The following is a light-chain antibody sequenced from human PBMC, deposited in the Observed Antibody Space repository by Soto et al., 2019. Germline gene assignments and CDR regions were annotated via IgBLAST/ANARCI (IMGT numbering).Light chain of an antibody. V-gene: IGLV2-14*01. CDR3: SSYTSTSTVYV. J-gene: IGLJ1*01. CDR2: EVT. Sequence: QSALTQPASVSGSPGQSITISCIGTSSDIGAYNYVSWYQQHPGKVPKLMIYEVTNRPSGLSNRFSGSKSGNTASLTISGLQAEDEADYFCSSYTSTSTVYVFGTGTKLTVL. CDR1: SSDIGAYNY.